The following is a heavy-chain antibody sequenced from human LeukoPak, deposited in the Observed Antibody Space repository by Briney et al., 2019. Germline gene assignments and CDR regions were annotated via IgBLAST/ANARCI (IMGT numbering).Heavy chain of an antibody. D-gene: IGHD5-12*01. CDR3: ARAMRSGYDY. CDR2: ISSSRDAI. J-gene: IGHJ4*02. CDR1: GFTFSNYG. Sequence: GGSLRLSCAASGFTFSNYGMNWVRQAPGKGLEWVSYISSSRDAIYYADSVKGRFTISRDNAKNSLYLEMNSLRDEDTAVYYCARAMRSGYDYWGQGTLVTVSA. V-gene: IGHV3-48*02.